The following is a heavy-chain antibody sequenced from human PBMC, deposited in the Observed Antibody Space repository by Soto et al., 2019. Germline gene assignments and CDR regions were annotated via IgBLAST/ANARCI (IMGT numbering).Heavy chain of an antibody. J-gene: IGHJ3*02. CDR3: ARETDGDSSGYYYGDAFDI. V-gene: IGHV3-48*02. CDR1: GFTFSSYS. Sequence: GGSLRLSCAASGFTFSSYSMNWVRQAPGKGLEWVSYISSSSSTIYYADSVKGRFTISRDNAKNSLYLQMNSLRDEDTAVYYCARETDGDSSGYYYGDAFDIWGQGTMVTVS. CDR2: ISSSSSTI. D-gene: IGHD3-22*01.